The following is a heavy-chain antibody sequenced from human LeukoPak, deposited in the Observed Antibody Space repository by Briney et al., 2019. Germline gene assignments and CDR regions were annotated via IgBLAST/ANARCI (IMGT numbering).Heavy chain of an antibody. J-gene: IGHJ4*02. CDR1: GGTFNSYA. CDR3: AIGEDFDS. CDR2: IIPSIGLT. V-gene: IGHV1-69*04. D-gene: IGHD3-10*01. Sequence: GASVKVSCKTSGGTFNSYAVNWVRQAPGQGLDWVGRIIPSIGLTTYAQKFQARVAISAETSTGTTYMELSSLRSEDTALYYCAIGEDFDSWGQGTLVTVSS.